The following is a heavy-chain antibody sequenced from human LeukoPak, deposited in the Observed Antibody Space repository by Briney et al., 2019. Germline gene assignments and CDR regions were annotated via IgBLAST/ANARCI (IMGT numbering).Heavy chain of an antibody. Sequence: ASVKVSCKASGYTFTSYYMHWVRQAPRQGLEWMGIINPSGGSTSYAQKFQGRVTMTRDTSTSTLYMELSSLRSEDTAVYCCARDLRDAFDIWGQGTMVTVSS. CDR3: ARDLRDAFDI. V-gene: IGHV1-46*01. CDR2: INPSGGST. J-gene: IGHJ3*02. CDR1: GYTFTSYY.